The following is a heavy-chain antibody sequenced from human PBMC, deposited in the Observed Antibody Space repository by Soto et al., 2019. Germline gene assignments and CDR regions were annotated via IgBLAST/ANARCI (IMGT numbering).Heavy chain of an antibody. CDR1: GGSLTTHY. D-gene: IGHD1-7*01. Sequence: QVQLQESGPGLVKPSETLSLTCTVSGGSLTTHYWTLIRQPPGKGLEWIGYISSIGRTNDNPSLKRRVSISLDTSRNQFSLKLYSVAAADTAVYYCARGNYHFYYGVDVWGQGTTVTVSS. V-gene: IGHV4-59*11. CDR2: ISSIGRT. CDR3: ARGNYHFYYGVDV. J-gene: IGHJ6*02.